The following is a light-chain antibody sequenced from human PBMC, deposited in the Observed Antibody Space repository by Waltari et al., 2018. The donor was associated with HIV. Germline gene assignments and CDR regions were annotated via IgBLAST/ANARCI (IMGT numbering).Light chain of an antibody. Sequence: QSVLTQPPSVSAAPGQKVSISCSGRISHVGTNYASLYHLLPGTAPKLLMYENNKRPSGIPDRFSGSKSGTSATLDITGLQTGDEADYYCGTWDSSLSTYVFGSGTKVTAL. CDR3: GTWDSSLSTYV. CDR1: ISHVGTNY. V-gene: IGLV1-51*02. CDR2: ENN. J-gene: IGLJ1*01.